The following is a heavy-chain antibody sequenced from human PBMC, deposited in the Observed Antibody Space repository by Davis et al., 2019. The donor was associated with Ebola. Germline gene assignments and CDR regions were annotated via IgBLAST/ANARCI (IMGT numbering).Heavy chain of an antibody. CDR3: ARDPSNTIRYNWFDP. Sequence: GESLKISCAASGFTFSSYEMNWVRQAPGKGLEWVSYISSSGSTIYYADSVKGRFTISRDNAKNSLYLQMNSLRAEDTAVYYCARDPSNTIRYNWFDPWGQGTLVTVSS. V-gene: IGHV3-48*03. D-gene: IGHD4-11*01. CDR1: GFTFSSYE. J-gene: IGHJ5*02. CDR2: ISSSGSTI.